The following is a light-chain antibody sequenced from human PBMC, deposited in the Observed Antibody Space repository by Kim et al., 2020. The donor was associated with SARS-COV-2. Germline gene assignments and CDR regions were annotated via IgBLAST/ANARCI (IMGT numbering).Light chain of an antibody. J-gene: IGKJ2*01. CDR2: GAS. Sequence: LYVSPGERVTLSCRASQSISSKLAWYQQKPGQAPRLLIYGASSRATGIPARFSGSGSGTEFTLTISSLQSEDFAVYYCQQYSFWYTFGQGTRLEI. V-gene: IGKV3-15*01. CDR1: QSISSK. CDR3: QQYSFWYT.